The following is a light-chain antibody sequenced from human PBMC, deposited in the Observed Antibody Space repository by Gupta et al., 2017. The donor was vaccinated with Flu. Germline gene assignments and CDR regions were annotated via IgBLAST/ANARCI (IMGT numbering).Light chain of an antibody. CDR3: RQEDSLPIT. J-gene: IGKJ4*01. CDR1: QDISNY. V-gene: IGKV1-33*01. CDR2: DAA. Sequence: DIQMTQSPSSLSASVADRVTITCQASQDISNYLNWYQQKLGEAPKLLISDAANLETGVPSRFSASGSATSFTLTIFSLQPPDVATYYCRQEDSLPITFGGGTKLETK.